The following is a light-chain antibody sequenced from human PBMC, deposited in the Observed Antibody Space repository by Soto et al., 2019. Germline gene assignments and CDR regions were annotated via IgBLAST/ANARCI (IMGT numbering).Light chain of an antibody. CDR3: QQYNDWPLT. CDR2: GAS. Sequence: ELVMSQSPASLSASPGERVTLSCRASQNIRSSSAWYQQRPGQAPRLLIYGASSRATGIPDRFSGSGSGTEFTLTISSLQSEDFALYYCQQYNDWPLTFGQGTKVDIK. J-gene: IGKJ1*01. CDR1: QNIRSS. V-gene: IGKV3D-15*01.